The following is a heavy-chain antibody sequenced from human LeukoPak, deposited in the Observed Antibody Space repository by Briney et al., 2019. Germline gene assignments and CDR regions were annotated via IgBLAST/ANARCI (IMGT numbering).Heavy chain of an antibody. CDR1: GGSISSYY. CDR3: ARGLGPGNWFDP. D-gene: IGHD3-10*01. Sequence: SETLSLTCTVSGGSISSYYWGWIRQPPGKGLEWIGSIYHSGSTFYNPSLKSRVTISVDTSKNQFSLKLSSVTAADTAMFYCARGLGPGNWFDPWGQGTLVTVSS. J-gene: IGHJ5*02. V-gene: IGHV4-38-2*02. CDR2: IYHSGST.